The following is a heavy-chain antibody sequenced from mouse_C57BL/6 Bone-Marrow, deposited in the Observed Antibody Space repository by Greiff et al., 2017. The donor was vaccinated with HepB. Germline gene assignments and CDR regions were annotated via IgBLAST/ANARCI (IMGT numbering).Heavy chain of an antibody. D-gene: IGHD1-1*01. CDR2: IDPSDSYT. CDR1: GYTFTSYW. J-gene: IGHJ1*03. V-gene: IGHV1-50*01. Sequence: QVQLQQPGAELVKPGASVKLSCKASGYTFTSYWMQWVKQRPGQGLEWIGEIDPSDSYTNYNQKFKGKATLTVDTSSSTAYMQLSSLTSEDSAVYYCARDYYGSSGDRYFDVWGTGATVTVSA. CDR3: ARDYYGSSGDRYFDV.